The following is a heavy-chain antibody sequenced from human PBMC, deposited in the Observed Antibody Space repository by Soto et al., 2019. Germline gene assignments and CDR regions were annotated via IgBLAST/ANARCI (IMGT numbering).Heavy chain of an antibody. CDR1: GFTFSAYY. CDR3: ARGHYGMDV. V-gene: IGHV3-11*01. J-gene: IGHJ6*02. Sequence: GGSLRLSCAASGFTFSAYYMSWVRQAPGKGLEWISYISDGGAIYYADSVKGRFTISRDNAKNSVYLQMNSLRAEDTAVYHCARGHYGMDVWGQGTTVTVS. CDR2: ISDGGAI.